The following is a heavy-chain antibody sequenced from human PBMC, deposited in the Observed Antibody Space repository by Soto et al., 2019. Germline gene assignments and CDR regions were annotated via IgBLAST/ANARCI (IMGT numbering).Heavy chain of an antibody. D-gene: IGHD1-26*01. CDR3: ARAPWDYYFDY. J-gene: IGHJ4*02. Sequence: SETLSLTCAVYGGSFSGYYWSWIRQPPGKGLEWIGEINHSGSTNYNPSLKSRVTISVDTSKNQFSLKLSSVTAADTAVYYCARAPWDYYFDYWGQGTLVTVSS. V-gene: IGHV4-34*01. CDR2: INHSGST. CDR1: GGSFSGYY.